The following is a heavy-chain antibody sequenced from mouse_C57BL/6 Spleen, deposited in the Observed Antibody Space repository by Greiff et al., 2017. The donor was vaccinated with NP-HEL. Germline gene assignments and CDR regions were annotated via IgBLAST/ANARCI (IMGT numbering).Heavy chain of an antibody. D-gene: IGHD2-1*01. CDR2: IYPGDGDT. Sequence: VKLMESGPELVKPGASVKISCKASGYAFSSSWMNWVKQRPGKGLEWIGRIYPGDGDTNYNGKFKGKATLTADTSSSTAYMQLSSLTSEDSAVYFCARSGYYGNYPGVLYYAMDYWGQGTSVTVSS. CDR3: ARSGYYGNYPGVLYYAMDY. J-gene: IGHJ4*01. CDR1: GYAFSSSW. V-gene: IGHV1-82*01.